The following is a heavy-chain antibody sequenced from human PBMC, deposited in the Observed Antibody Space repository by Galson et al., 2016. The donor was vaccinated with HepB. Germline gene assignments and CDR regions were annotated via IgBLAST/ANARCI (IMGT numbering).Heavy chain of an antibody. V-gene: IGHV1-46*01. CDR1: GYSLTTYY. CDR2: IIPGGHST. CDR3: MREGQYSGGSPSKYFDW. D-gene: IGHD1-26*01. Sequence: SVKVSCKASGYSLTTYYMHWVRQAPGQGLEWMGTIIPGGHSTNYAPQFQGRVTMTRDTSTSTVYMELISLRSEDTAIYYCMREGQYSGGSPSKYFDWWGQGTQVTVSS. J-gene: IGHJ4*02.